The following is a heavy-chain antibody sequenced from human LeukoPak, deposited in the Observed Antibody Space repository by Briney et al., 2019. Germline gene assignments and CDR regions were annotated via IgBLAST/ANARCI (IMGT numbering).Heavy chain of an antibody. V-gene: IGHV3-53*01. Sequence: GGSLRLSCAASGFTVSSNYMSWVRQAPGKGLEWVSVIYSGGSTYYADSVKGRFTISRDNSKNTLYLQMNSLRAEDTAVYYCARGMGAYSSGYYPDLVRWGQGNLVTVSS. CDR3: ARGMGAYSSGYYPDLVR. CDR2: IYSGGST. D-gene: IGHD3-22*01. CDR1: GFTVSSNY. J-gene: IGHJ4*02.